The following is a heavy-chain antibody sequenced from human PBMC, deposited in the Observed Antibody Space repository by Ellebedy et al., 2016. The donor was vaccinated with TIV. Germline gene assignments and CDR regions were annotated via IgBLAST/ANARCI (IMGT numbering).Heavy chain of an antibody. CDR1: GFTFRNDW. CDR3: MKDLVGNEVDDNYGMDV. Sequence: GESLKISCAASGFTFRNDWMHWVRQAPGKGLEHVSLMSNYGGSTYYADSVKGRFTISRDDSKNTLYLQMSSLRPDDAAVYYCMKDLVGNEVDDNYGMDVWGQGTTVTVSS. J-gene: IGHJ6*02. CDR2: MSNYGGST. V-gene: IGHV3-64D*06. D-gene: IGHD1-26*01.